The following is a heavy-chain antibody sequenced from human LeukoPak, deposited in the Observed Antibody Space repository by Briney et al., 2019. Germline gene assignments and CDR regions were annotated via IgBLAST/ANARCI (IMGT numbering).Heavy chain of an antibody. V-gene: IGHV1-69*06. J-gene: IGHJ6*04. CDR1: GGTFSSYA. D-gene: IGHD2-15*01. CDR2: IIPIFGTA. CDR3: ASATLRCSGGGCYEMDV. Sequence: GASVKVSCKASGGTFSSYAISWVRQAPGQGLEWMGGIIPIFGTANYAQKFQGRVTITADKSTSTAYMELSSLRSDDTAVYYCASATLRCSGGGCYEMDVWGKGTTVTVSS.